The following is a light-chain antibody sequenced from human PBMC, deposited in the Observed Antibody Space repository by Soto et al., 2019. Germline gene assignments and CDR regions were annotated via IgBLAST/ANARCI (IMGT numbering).Light chain of an antibody. CDR2: AAS. Sequence: AIRMTQSPSSFSASTGDRVTITCRASQGISSYLAWYQQKPGKAPKLLIYAASTLQSGVPSRFSGSGSGTDFTLTISCLQSEDFATYYCQQYYSYSWKLGQGTKVDSK. CDR3: QQYYSYSWK. CDR1: QGISSY. V-gene: IGKV1-8*01. J-gene: IGKJ1*01.